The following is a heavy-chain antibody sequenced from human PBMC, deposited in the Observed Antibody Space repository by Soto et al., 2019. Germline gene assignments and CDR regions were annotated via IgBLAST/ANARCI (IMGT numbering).Heavy chain of an antibody. CDR2: IGYEGSNN. V-gene: IGHV3-33*01. CDR3: AREYRYCSSTSCYLSSFGRSQYNWFDP. D-gene: IGHD2-2*01. J-gene: IGHJ5*02. Sequence: QVQLVESGGGVVQPGRSLRLSCPPSGFTLSSYAMHGVRKAPGKGLGWGAVIGYEGSNNNYPDSVKGRFTISRDNSKNTLYLQMNSLRAEDTAVYYCAREYRYCSSTSCYLSSFGRSQYNWFDPWGQGTLVTVSS. CDR1: GFTLSSYA.